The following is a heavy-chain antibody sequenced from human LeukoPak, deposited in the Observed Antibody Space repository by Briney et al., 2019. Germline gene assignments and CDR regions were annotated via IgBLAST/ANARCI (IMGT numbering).Heavy chain of an antibody. CDR2: ISAYNGNT. Sequence: GASVKVSCTASAYTLTSYHMHWVRQAPGQGLEWMGWISAYNGNTNYAQKLQGRVTMTTDTSTSTAYMELRSLRSDDTAVYYCARYFNYDFWSGPGDYWGQGTLVTVSS. CDR1: AYTLTSYH. J-gene: IGHJ4*02. V-gene: IGHV1-18*04. CDR3: ARYFNYDFWSGPGDY. D-gene: IGHD3-3*01.